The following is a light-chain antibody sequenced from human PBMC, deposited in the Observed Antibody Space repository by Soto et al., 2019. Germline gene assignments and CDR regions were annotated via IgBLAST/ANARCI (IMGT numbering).Light chain of an antibody. J-gene: IGKJ2*01. Sequence: EIVMTQSPATLSVSPGERATLSCRASQSVSSNLAWYQQKPGQAPRLLIYGASTRATGIPARFSGSGSATEFTLTISSLQAEECAVYYCQQYNNWPYTFGQGTKLEIK. CDR3: QQYNNWPYT. CDR2: GAS. CDR1: QSVSSN. V-gene: IGKV3-15*01.